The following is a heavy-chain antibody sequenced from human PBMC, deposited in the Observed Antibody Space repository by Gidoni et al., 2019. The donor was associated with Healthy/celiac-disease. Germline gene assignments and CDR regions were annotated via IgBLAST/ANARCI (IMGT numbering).Heavy chain of an antibody. CDR3: AKGDGAVGGYGMDV. Sequence: EVQLLESGGGLVQPGGSLRLSCAASGFTLSSYAMSWVRQAPGKGLEWVSAISGSGGSTYYADSVKGRFTISRDNSKNTLYLQMNSLRAEDTAVYYCAKGDGAVGGYGMDVWGQGTTVTVSS. CDR1: GFTLSSYA. CDR2: ISGSGGST. V-gene: IGHV3-23*01. D-gene: IGHD3-16*01. J-gene: IGHJ6*02.